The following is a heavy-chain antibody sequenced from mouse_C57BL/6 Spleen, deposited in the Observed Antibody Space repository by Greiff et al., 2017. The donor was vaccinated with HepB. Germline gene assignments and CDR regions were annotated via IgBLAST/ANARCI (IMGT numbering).Heavy chain of an antibody. V-gene: IGHV5-9-1*02. CDR2: ISSGGDYI. J-gene: IGHJ2*01. CDR1: GFTFSSYA. CDR3: TRADYDYVNFDY. Sequence: DVKLQESGEGLVKPGGSLKLSCAASGFTFSSYAMSWVRQTPEKRLEWVAYISSGGDYIYYADTVKGRFTISRDNARNTLYLQMSSLKSEDTAMYYCTRADYDYVNFDYWGQGTTLTVSS. D-gene: IGHD2-4*01.